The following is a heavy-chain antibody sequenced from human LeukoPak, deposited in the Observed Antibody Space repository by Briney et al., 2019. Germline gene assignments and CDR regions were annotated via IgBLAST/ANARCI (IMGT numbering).Heavy chain of an antibody. CDR1: GYSISSGYY. V-gene: IGHV4-38-2*02. CDR3: ARVVAVAGTFPDS. CDR2: IYHSGST. J-gene: IGHJ4*02. Sequence: PSETLSLTCTVSGYSISSGYYWGWIRQPPGKGLEWIGSIYHSGSTYYNPSLKSRVTISIDTSKSQFSLKVSSVTAADTAVYYCARVVAVAGTFPDSWGQGTLVTVSS. D-gene: IGHD6-19*01.